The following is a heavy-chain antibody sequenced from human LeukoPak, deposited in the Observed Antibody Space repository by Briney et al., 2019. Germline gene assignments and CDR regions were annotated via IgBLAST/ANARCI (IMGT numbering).Heavy chain of an antibody. J-gene: IGHJ3*02. CDR1: VGTFSSYA. CDR2: IIPIFGTA. D-gene: IGHD3-22*01. Sequence: ASVKVSCKASVGTFSSYAISWVRHAPGQGLEWMGGIIPIFGTANYAQKFQRRVTIIADESTSTAYMELSSLRSEDTAVYYCARVFTYYYDSSGSKGAFDIWGQGTMVTVSS. V-gene: IGHV1-69*13. CDR3: ARVFTYYYDSSGSKGAFDI.